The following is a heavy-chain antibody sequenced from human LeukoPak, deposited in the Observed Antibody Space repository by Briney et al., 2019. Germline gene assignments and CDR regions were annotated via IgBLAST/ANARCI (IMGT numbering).Heavy chain of an antibody. CDR1: GFTFSSYS. J-gene: IGHJ6*03. V-gene: IGHV3-7*01. CDR2: IKQDGSEK. Sequence: PGGSLRLSCAASGFTFSSYSMNWVRQAPGKGLEWVANIKQDGSEKYYVDSVKGRFTISRDNAKNSLYLQMNSLRADDTAVYYCARDGASRPDFWSGYYYYYYYMDVWGKGTTVTVSS. D-gene: IGHD3-3*01. CDR3: ARDGASRPDFWSGYYYYYYYMDV.